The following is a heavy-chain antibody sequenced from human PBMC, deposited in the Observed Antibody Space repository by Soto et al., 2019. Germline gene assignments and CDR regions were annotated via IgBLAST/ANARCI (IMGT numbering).Heavy chain of an antibody. V-gene: IGHV3-23*01. J-gene: IGHJ4*02. Sequence: GGSLRLSCAASGFTFSSYAMSWVRQAPGKGLEWVSAISGSGGSTYYADSVKGRFTISRDNSKNTLYLQMNSLRAEDTAVYYCAKDYSITMVRGAISYFDYWGQGTLVTVSS. CDR3: AKDYSITMVRGAISYFDY. CDR2: ISGSGGST. CDR1: GFTFSSYA. D-gene: IGHD3-10*01.